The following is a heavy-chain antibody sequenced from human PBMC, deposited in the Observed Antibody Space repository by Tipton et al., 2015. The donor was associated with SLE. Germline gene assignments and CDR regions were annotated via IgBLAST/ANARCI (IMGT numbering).Heavy chain of an antibody. D-gene: IGHD3-10*01. Sequence: LRLSCTVSGGSISSYYWSWIRQPPGKGLEWIGYIYYSGSTDYNPSLKSRVTISVDTSKNQFSLELSSVTAADTAVYYCARGRGWDAFDIWGQGTMVTVSS. CDR3: ARGRGWDAFDI. CDR1: GGSISSYY. J-gene: IGHJ3*02. CDR2: IYYSGST. V-gene: IGHV4-59*01.